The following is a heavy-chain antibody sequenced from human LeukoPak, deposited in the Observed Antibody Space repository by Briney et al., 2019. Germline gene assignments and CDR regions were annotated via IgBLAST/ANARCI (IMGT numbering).Heavy chain of an antibody. CDR1: GFTFSSYG. J-gene: IGHJ6*03. Sequence: GGSLRLSCAASGFTFSSYGMHWVRQAPGKGLEWVAFIRYDGSNKYYADSVKGRFTISRDNSKNTLYLQMNSLRAEDTAGYYCAKDFLTTVTKYYYYMDVWGKGTTVTVSS. CDR3: AKDFLTTVTKYYYYMDV. D-gene: IGHD4-11*01. V-gene: IGHV3-30*02. CDR2: IRYDGSNK.